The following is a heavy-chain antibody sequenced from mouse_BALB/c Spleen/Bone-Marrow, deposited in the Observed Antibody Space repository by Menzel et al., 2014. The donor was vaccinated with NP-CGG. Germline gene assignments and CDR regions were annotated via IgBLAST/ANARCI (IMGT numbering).Heavy chain of an antibody. CDR2: IDPANGNI. CDR3: ARYRYYGSSYAMDY. Sequence: VQLQQPGAELVKPGASVKLSCTASGFNIKDTYMYWVKQRPEQGLEWIGRIDPANGNIKYDPKFQGKATITADTSSNTAYLQLSSLTAEDTAVYYCARYRYYGSSYAMDYWGQGTSVTGSS. V-gene: IGHV14-3*02. J-gene: IGHJ4*01. D-gene: IGHD1-1*01. CDR1: GFNIKDTY.